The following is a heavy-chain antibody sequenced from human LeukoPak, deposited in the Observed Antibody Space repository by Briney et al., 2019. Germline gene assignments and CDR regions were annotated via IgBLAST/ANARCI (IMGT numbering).Heavy chain of an antibody. CDR2: ISYDGSNK. CDR3: AKDLRVGGPLGY. CDR1: GFTFSSYA. D-gene: IGHD1-26*01. J-gene: IGHJ4*02. Sequence: PGGSLRLSCAASGFTFSSYAMHWVRQAPGKGLEWVAVISYDGSNKYYADSVKGRFTISRDNSKNTLYLQMNSLRAEDTAVYYCAKDLRVGGPLGYWGQGTLVTVSS. V-gene: IGHV3-30*04.